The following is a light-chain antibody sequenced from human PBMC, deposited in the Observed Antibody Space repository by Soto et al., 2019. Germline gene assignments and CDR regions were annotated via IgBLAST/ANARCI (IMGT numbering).Light chain of an antibody. Sequence: EMVMTQSPAALSVSPGERATLSPRASQSVSSNLSWDRQKPGQAPWLLIYGASTRATGIPASFSGSGSGTEFTLTISSLQSEDFAVDYCQQNNNWPPWTFGQGTKVDIK. CDR1: QSVSSN. J-gene: IGKJ1*01. CDR2: GAS. V-gene: IGKV3-15*01. CDR3: QQNNNWPPWT.